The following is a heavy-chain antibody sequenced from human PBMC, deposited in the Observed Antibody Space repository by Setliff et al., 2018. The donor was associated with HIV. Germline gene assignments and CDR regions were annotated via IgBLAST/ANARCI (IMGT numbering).Heavy chain of an antibody. CDR3: ARDLFRRVGPFQPPGY. V-gene: IGHV1-18*01. J-gene: IGHJ4*02. CDR2: INPNNGIA. CDR1: GYTFISYD. Sequence: ASVKVSCKASGYTFISYDINWVRQATGQGLEWMGWINPNNGIANYAQNSQGRVSMTTDTSTRTAYMELRSLRFDDTAIYYCARDLFRRVGPFQPPGYWGQGTLVTVSS. D-gene: IGHD1-26*01.